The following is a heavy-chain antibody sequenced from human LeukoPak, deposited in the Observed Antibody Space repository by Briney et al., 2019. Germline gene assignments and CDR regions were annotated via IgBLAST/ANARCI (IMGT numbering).Heavy chain of an antibody. D-gene: IGHD5-18*01. CDR1: GFTFSSYS. CDR2: ISSSSDYI. Sequence: SGGSLRLSCADSGFTFSSYSMHWVRQAPGKGVEWVASISSSSDYISYAESVKGRFTISRDNAKNSLYLQMNSLRADDTAVYFCARAGYTDAFDIWGQGTMVTVSS. V-gene: IGHV3-21*01. J-gene: IGHJ3*02. CDR3: ARAGYTDAFDI.